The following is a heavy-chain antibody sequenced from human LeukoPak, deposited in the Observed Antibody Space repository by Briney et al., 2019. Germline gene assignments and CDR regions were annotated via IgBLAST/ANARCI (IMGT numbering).Heavy chain of an antibody. V-gene: IGHV1-69*01. Sequence: ASVKVSCKASGGTFGSYAISWVRQAPGQGLEWMGGIIPIFGAANYAQKFQGRVTITADESTSTAYMELSSLRSEDTAVYYCASALDCSSTSCSGRVAFDIWGQGTMVTVSS. CDR1: GGTFGSYA. CDR2: IIPIFGAA. J-gene: IGHJ3*02. CDR3: ASALDCSSTSCSGRVAFDI. D-gene: IGHD2-2*01.